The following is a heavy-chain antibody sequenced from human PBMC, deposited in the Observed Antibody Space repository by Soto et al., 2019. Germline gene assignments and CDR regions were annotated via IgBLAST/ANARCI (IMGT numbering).Heavy chain of an antibody. CDR1: GFTFSSYW. Sequence: GALRLSCAASGFTFSSYWMSWVRQAPGKGLEWVANIKQDGSEKYYVDSVKGRFTISRDNAKNSLYLQMNSLRAEDTAVYYCARDLARAIWFDPWGQGTLVTVSS. CDR2: IKQDGSEK. J-gene: IGHJ5*02. V-gene: IGHV3-7*01. CDR3: ARDLARAIWFDP. D-gene: IGHD3-3*01.